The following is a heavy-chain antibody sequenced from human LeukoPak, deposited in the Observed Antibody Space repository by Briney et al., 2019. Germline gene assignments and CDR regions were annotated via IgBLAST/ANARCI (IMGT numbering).Heavy chain of an antibody. V-gene: IGHV3-53*04. Sequence: GGSLRLSCAASGFTVSSNYMSWVRQAPGKGLEWVSVIYRGGSTYYADSVKGRFTISRHNSKNTLYLQMNSLRAEDTAVYYCARGTYCSSTSCYPDAFDIWGQGTMVTVSS. CDR3: ARGTYCSSTSCYPDAFDI. CDR2: IYRGGST. J-gene: IGHJ3*02. CDR1: GFTVSSNY. D-gene: IGHD2-2*01.